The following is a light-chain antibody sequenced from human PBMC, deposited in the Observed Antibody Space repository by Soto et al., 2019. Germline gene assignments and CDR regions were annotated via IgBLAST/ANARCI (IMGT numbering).Light chain of an antibody. J-gene: IGLJ3*02. V-gene: IGLV1-44*01. CDR2: KTD. CDR1: SANLARNS. CDR3: ASWDDSLNIWV. Sequence: QSVLTQPPSASGNPGQRVTISCSGSSANLARNSVNWYQQFPGTAPKLLIHKTDQRPSGVPDRFSGSKSGTSASLAITGLQSEDEADYYCASWDDSLNIWVFGGGTKVTVL.